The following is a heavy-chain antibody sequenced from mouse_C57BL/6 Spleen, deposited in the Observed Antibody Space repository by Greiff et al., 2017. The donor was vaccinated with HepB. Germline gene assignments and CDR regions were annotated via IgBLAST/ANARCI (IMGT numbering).Heavy chain of an antibody. Sequence: EVKLVESGGGLVQPGGSMKLSCVASGFTFSNYWMNWVRQSPEKGLEWVAQIRLKSDNYATHYAESVKGRFTISRDDSKSSVYLQMNNLRAEDTGIYYCTNLNYYFDYWGQGTTLTVSS. J-gene: IGHJ2*01. CDR2: IRLKSDNYAT. CDR1: GFTFSNYW. V-gene: IGHV6-3*01. CDR3: TNLNYYFDY.